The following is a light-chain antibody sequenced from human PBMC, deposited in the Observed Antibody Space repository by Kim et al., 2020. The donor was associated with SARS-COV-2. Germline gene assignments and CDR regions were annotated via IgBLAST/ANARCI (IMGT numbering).Light chain of an antibody. CDR2: VNSDGSY. J-gene: IGLJ3*02. CDR1: SGHTSNA. V-gene: IGLV4-69*01. Sequence: QLVLTQSPSASASLGASVKLSCTLSSGHTSNAIAWHQRQPEKGPRFLMKVNSDGSYNKGDGISDRFSGSSSGADRYLTISSLHSEDEADYYCQSWVSGYPQVFGGGTQLTVL. CDR3: QSWVSGYPQV.